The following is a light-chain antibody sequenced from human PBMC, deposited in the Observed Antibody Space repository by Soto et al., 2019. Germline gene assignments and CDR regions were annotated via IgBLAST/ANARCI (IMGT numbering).Light chain of an antibody. CDR1: SSDVGGYNY. CDR3: SSSTSSSTWV. CDR2: EVS. V-gene: IGLV2-14*01. J-gene: IGLJ3*02. Sequence: QSALTQPASVSGSPGQSITISCTGTSSDVGGYNYVSWYQQHPGKAPKLIISEVSSRPSGVSDRFSGSKSGNTASLTISGLPAEDEADYYCSSSTSSSTWVFGGGTKLTVL.